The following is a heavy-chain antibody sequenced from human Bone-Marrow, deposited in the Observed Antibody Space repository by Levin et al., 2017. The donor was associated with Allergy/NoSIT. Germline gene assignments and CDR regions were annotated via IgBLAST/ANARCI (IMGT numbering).Heavy chain of an antibody. CDR3: AREDSIEVVPGSIGAFHI. J-gene: IGHJ3*02. Sequence: RSSETLSLTCSVSGGSLRSYFWSWIRQPPGKGLEWIGYIFYDGSTHYNPSLKSRVTISIDTSKNQFSLNLNSLTAADSGIYYCAREDSIEVVPGSIGAFHIWGQGTMVTVSS. CDR2: IFYDGST. D-gene: IGHD2-2*01. CDR1: GGSLRSYF. V-gene: IGHV4-59*01.